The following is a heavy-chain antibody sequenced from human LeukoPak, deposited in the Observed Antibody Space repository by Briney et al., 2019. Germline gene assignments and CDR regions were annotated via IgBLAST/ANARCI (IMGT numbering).Heavy chain of an antibody. D-gene: IGHD3-16*01. CDR1: GFTFSSSW. CDR2: IKEDGGEK. J-gene: IGHJ4*02. CDR3: ARGVYYFDY. Sequence: GGSPRLSWVASGFTFSSSWMAWVRQAPGKGLEWVANIKEDGGEKYCVDSVKGRFTISRDNAKNSLFLQMMSLRAEDTAVYYCARGVYYFDYWGQGTLVTVSS. V-gene: IGHV3-7*03.